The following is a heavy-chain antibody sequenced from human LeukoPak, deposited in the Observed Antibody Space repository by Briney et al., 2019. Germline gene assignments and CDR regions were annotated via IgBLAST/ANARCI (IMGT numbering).Heavy chain of an antibody. V-gene: IGHV1-46*01. D-gene: IGHD1-26*01. J-gene: IGHJ4*02. Sequence: GASVRVSCKASGYTFTGYYMHWVRQAPGQGLEWMGIINPSGGSTNYAQKFQGRVTMTRDMSTSTVYMELSSLRSEDTAVYYCARGESGSYYGYWGQGTLVTVSS. CDR2: INPSGGST. CDR1: GYTFTGYY. CDR3: ARGESGSYYGY.